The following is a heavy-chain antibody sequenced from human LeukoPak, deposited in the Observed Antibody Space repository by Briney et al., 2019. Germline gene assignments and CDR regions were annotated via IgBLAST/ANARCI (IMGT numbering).Heavy chain of an antibody. CDR3: TTDRYYDNSESQFQH. CDR2: IKQDGSEK. CDR1: GFSFGSFW. V-gene: IGHV3-7*03. J-gene: IGHJ1*01. D-gene: IGHD3-22*01. Sequence: GGSLRLSCVVSGFSFGSFWMSWVRQAPGRGLEWVASIKQDGSEKNYVDSVKGRFTISRDNAKNSLYLQMNSLRAEDTAVYYCTTDRYYDNSESQFQHWGQGTLVTVSS.